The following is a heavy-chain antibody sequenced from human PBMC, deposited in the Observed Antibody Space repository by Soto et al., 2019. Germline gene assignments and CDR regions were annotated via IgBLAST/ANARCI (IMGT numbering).Heavy chain of an antibody. J-gene: IGHJ3*02. D-gene: IGHD3-22*01. V-gene: IGHV1-69*13. CDR2: IIPIFGTA. Sequence: SVKVSCKASGGTFSSYAISWVRQAPGQGLEWMGGIIPIFGTANYAQKFQGRVTITADESTSTAYMELSSLRSEDTAVYYCARAPDPYYSDSSGYYYSAFDIWGEETKVTASS. CDR3: ARAPDPYYSDSSGYYYSAFDI. CDR1: GGTFSSYA.